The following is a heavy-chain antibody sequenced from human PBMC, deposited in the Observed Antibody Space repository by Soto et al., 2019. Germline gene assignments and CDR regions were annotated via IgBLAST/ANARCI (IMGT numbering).Heavy chain of an antibody. D-gene: IGHD2-2*01. CDR2: INSRAGTT. V-gene: IGHV3-23*01. Sequence: GGSLRLSCAASGFTFSNYAMSWVRQAPGKGLEWVSGINSRAGTTYYADSVKGRFTISRDNSKNTLYLQMNSLTAEDTAVYYCAKDRSSTSCYAFDYWGRGTLVTVSS. J-gene: IGHJ4*02. CDR1: GFTFSNYA. CDR3: AKDRSSTSCYAFDY.